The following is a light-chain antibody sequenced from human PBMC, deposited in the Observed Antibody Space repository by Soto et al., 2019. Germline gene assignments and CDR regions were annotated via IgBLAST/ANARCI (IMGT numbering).Light chain of an antibody. V-gene: IGLV2-14*01. CDR1: SSDVGGYNY. J-gene: IGLJ1*01. CDR2: DVG. CDR3: CSYTTSSTYV. Sequence: QSALIQPASVSGSPGQSVTISCTGTSSDVGGYNYVSWYQQYPGKAPKLMIYDVGNRPSGVSNRFSGPKSGNTASLTISGLQAEDEADYYCCSYTTSSTYVFGIGTKLTVL.